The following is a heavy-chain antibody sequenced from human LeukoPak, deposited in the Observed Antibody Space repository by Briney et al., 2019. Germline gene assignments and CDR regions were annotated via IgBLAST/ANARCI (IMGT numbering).Heavy chain of an antibody. CDR3: ARSPGGSYYSDY. J-gene: IGHJ4*02. D-gene: IGHD1-26*01. CDR1: GYSISSGYY. V-gene: IGHV4-38-2*01. Sequence: KPSETLSLTCAVSGYSISSGYYWGWIRQPPGKGLEWIGSIYHSGSTYYNPSLKSRVTISVDTSKNQFSLKLSSVTAADTAVYYCARSPGGSYYSDYWGQGTLVTVSS. CDR2: IYHSGST.